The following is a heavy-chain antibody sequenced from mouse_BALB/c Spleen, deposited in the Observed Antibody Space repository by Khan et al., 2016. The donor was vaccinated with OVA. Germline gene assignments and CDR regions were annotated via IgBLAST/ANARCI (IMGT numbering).Heavy chain of an antibody. CDR3: TRGYSNYVRYYFDY. J-gene: IGHJ2*01. V-gene: IGHV1S135*01. Sequence: IQLQQSGPELEKPGASVKISCKASGYSFTGYNMNWVKQSNGKSLEWIGNIDPYYGGATYNQKFKGKATLTVDKSSSTAYMQLKSLTSEDSAVYYGTRGYSNYVRYYFDYWGQGTTLTVSS. CDR2: IDPYYGGA. CDR1: GYSFTGYN. D-gene: IGHD2-5*01.